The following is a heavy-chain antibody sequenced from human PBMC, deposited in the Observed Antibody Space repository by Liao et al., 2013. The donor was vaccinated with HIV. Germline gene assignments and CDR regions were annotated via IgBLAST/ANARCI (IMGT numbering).Heavy chain of an antibody. CDR2: IHGSGST. CDR1: GGSISSYH. J-gene: IGHJ4*02. CDR3: ARGVPPDY. V-gene: IGHV4-4*07. D-gene: IGHD6-6*01. Sequence: QVQLQESGPGLVKPSETLSLTCSVSGGSISSYHWSWIRQPVGKGLEWIGRIHGSGSTNYNPSLKRRVSISVDTSKNRFFLMLNSVTAADTAVYYCARGVPPDYWGQGSPGHRLL.